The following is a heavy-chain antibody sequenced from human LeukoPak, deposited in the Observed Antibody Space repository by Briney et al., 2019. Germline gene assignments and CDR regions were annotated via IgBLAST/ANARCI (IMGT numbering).Heavy chain of an antibody. D-gene: IGHD3-22*01. J-gene: IGHJ4*02. CDR1: GGTFSSYA. V-gene: IGHV1-69*05. Sequence: SVKVSCKASGGTFSSYAISWVRQAPGQGLEWMGGIIPIFGTANYAQKFQGRVTVTTDESTSTAYMELSSLRSEDTAVYYCARGPVDYYDRSGYSYWGQGTLVTVSS. CDR2: IIPIFGTA. CDR3: ARGPVDYYDRSGYSY.